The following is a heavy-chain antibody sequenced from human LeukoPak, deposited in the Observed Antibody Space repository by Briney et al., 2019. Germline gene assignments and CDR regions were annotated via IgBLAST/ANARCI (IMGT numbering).Heavy chain of an antibody. J-gene: IGHJ4*02. CDR1: GGSISSYY. CDR2: IYYSGST. Sequence: SETLSLTCTVSGGSISSYYWSWIRQPPGKGLEWIGYIYYSGSTNYNPSLKSRVTISVDTSKNQFSLKLSSVTAADTAVYYCARVREDIVVVPAAVSFDYWGQGTLVTVSS. V-gene: IGHV4-59*01. D-gene: IGHD2-2*01. CDR3: ARVREDIVVVPAAVSFDY.